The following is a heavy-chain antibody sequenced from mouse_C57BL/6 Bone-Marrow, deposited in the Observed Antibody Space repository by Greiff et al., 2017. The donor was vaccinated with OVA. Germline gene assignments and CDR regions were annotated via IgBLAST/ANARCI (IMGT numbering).Heavy chain of an antibody. J-gene: IGHJ2*01. Sequence: EVMLVESGAELVRPGASVKLSCTASGFNIKDDYMHWVKQRPEQGLEWIGWIDPENGDTEYASKFQGKATITADTSSNTAYLQLSSLTSEDTAVYYLTTYYSNYVDYWGQGTTLTVSS. CDR3: TTYYSNYVDY. D-gene: IGHD2-5*01. V-gene: IGHV14-4*01. CDR1: GFNIKDDY. CDR2: IDPENGDT.